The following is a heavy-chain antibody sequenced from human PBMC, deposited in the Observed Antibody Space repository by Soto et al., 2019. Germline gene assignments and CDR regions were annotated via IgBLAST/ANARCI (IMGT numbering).Heavy chain of an antibody. CDR2: ISYDGSNK. CDR3: ARDRFIPRLRYFDWLYSGPFDY. CDR1: GFTFSSYA. D-gene: IGHD3-9*01. Sequence: PGGSLRLSCAASGFTFSSYAMHWVRQAPGKXLXXVAVISYDGSNKYYADSVKGRFTISRDNSKNTLYLQMNSLRVEDTAVYYCARDRFIPRLRYFDWLYSGPFDYWGQGTLVTVSS. J-gene: IGHJ4*02. V-gene: IGHV3-30-3*01.